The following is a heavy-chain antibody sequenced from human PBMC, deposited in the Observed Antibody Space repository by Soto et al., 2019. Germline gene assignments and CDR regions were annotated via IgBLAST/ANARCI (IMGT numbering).Heavy chain of an antibody. CDR3: VKERPFGYAYGYGFDV. D-gene: IGHD5-18*01. CDR2: ITWDSTGM. V-gene: IGHV3-9*01. J-gene: IGHJ6*02. Sequence: EVQLLESGGGLVQPGRSLRLSCAASGFTFDDYGMHWVRQVPGKGLEWVSGITWDSTGMGYADSVKGRFTISRDNAKNSLYLQMNSLRVEDTALYYCVKERPFGYAYGYGFDVWGQGTTVTVSS. CDR1: GFTFDDYG.